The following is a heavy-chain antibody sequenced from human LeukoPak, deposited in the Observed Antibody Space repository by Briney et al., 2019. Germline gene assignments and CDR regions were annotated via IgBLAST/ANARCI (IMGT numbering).Heavy chain of an antibody. CDR2: ISGSGGST. Sequence: GGSLRLSCAASGFTFSSYAMSWVRQAPGKGLEWVSAISGSGGSTYYADSVKGRFTISRDNSKNSLYLQMNSLRAEDTAVYYCAKAGYGSSWYVPDYWGQGTLVTVSS. J-gene: IGHJ4*02. D-gene: IGHD6-13*01. CDR3: AKAGYGSSWYVPDY. CDR1: GFTFSSYA. V-gene: IGHV3-23*01.